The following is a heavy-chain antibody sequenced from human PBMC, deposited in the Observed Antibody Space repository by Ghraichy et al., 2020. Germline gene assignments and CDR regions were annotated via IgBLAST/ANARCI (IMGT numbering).Heavy chain of an antibody. Sequence: GESLNISCAASGFTFSSYAMHWVRQAPGKGLEWVAVISYDGSNKYYADSVKGRFTISRDNSKNTLYLQMNSLRAEDMAVYYCARGSSGWYDAFDIWGQGTMVTVSS. D-gene: IGHD6-19*01. J-gene: IGHJ3*02. V-gene: IGHV3-30-3*01. CDR3: ARGSSGWYDAFDI. CDR2: ISYDGSNK. CDR1: GFTFSSYA.